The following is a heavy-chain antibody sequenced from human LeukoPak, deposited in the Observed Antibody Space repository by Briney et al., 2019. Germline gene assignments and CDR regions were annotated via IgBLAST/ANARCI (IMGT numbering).Heavy chain of an antibody. CDR2: INHSGST. CDR1: GGSFSGYY. J-gene: IGHJ6*03. V-gene: IGHV4-34*01. CDR3: ARDQTVVVPAADYYYMDV. D-gene: IGHD2-2*01. Sequence: PSETLSLTCAVYGGSFSGYYWSWIRQPPGKGLEWIGEINHSGSTNYNPSLKSRVTISVDRSNNQFSLKMSSVTAADTAVYYCARDQTVVVPAADYYYMDVWGKGTTVTVSS.